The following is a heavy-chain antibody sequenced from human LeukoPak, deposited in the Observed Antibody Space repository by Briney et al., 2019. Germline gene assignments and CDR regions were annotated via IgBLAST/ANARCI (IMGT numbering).Heavy chain of an antibody. V-gene: IGHV1-2*06. J-gene: IGHJ5*02. CDR3: ARCGFGELLNWFDP. CDR2: INPNSGGT. Sequence: GASVKVSCKASGYTFTGYYMHWVRQPPGQGLEWMGRINPNSGGTNYAQKFQGRVTMTRDTSISTAYMELSRLRSDDTAVYYCARCGFGELLNWFDPWGQGTLVTVSS. D-gene: IGHD3-10*01. CDR1: GYTFTGYY.